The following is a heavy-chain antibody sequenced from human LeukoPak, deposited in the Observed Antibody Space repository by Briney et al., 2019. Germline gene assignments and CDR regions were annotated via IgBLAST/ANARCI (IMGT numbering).Heavy chain of an antibody. Sequence: PSETLSLTCAVYGGSFSGYYWSWIRQPPGKGLEWIGEINHSGSTNYNPSLKSRVTISVDKSKNQFSLKLSSVTAADTAVYYCARALYSSGYCYFDYWGQGTLVTVSS. CDR2: INHSGST. J-gene: IGHJ4*02. D-gene: IGHD6-19*01. V-gene: IGHV4-34*01. CDR3: ARALYSSGYCYFDY. CDR1: GGSFSGYY.